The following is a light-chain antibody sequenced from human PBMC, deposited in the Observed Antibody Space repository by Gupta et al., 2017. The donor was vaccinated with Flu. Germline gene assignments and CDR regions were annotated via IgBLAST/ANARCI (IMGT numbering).Light chain of an antibody. Sequence: PSTLSASIGDRVTIPCRASQNIGTWLAWYQQMPGKAPNLLISKASTSQTGVPSRFSGSGSGTEFTLTISSLQPEDFATYYCQQDNEYPLTFGQGSKVEIK. CDR3: QQDNEYPLT. CDR1: QNIGTW. CDR2: KAS. J-gene: IGKJ1*01. V-gene: IGKV1-5*03.